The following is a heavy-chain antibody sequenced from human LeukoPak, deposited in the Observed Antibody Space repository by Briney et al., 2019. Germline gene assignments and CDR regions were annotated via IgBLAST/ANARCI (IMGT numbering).Heavy chain of an antibody. CDR3: ARGHYGMDV. CDR1: GFIFGDYY. J-gene: IGHJ6*02. V-gene: IGHV3-11*06. CDR2: ISSSSSYT. Sequence: PGGSLRLSCAASGFIFGDYYMSWIRQAPGKGLEWVSYISSSSSYTNYADSVQGRFTISRDNDKNSLYLQMNSLRAEDRAVYFCARGHYGMDVWGQGTTVTVSS.